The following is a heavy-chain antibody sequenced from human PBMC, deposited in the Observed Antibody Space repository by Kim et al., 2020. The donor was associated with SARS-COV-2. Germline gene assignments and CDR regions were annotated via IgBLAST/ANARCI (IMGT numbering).Heavy chain of an antibody. CDR1: GGSFSGYY. V-gene: IGHV4-34*01. J-gene: IGHJ3*02. CDR3: ARGLGVYLDAFDI. CDR2: INHSGST. Sequence: SETLSLTCAVYGGSFSGYYWSWIRQPPGKGLEWIGEINHSGSTNYNPSLKSRVTISVDTSKNQFSLKLSSVTAADTAVYYCARGLGVYLDAFDIWGQGTMVTVSS. D-gene: IGHD2-8*02.